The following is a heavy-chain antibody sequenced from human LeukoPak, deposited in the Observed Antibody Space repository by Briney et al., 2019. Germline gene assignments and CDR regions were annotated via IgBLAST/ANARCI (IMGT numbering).Heavy chain of an antibody. CDR2: IKQDGSEK. Sequence: RPGGSLRLSCAASGFTFSSYWMSWVRQAPGKGLEWVANIKQDGSEKYYVDSVKGRFTISRDNAKNSLYLQMNSLRAEDTAVYYRASVTYYDFWSWDWGQGTLVTVSS. CDR3: ASVTYYDFWSWD. J-gene: IGHJ4*02. CDR1: GFTFSSYW. D-gene: IGHD3-3*01. V-gene: IGHV3-7*01.